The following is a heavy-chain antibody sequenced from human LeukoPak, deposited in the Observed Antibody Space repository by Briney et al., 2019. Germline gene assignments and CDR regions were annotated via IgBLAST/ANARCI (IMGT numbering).Heavy chain of an antibody. J-gene: IGHJ4*02. CDR2: IWYDGSNK. D-gene: IGHD6-13*01. CDR3: ARDHSSSWSNLDY. CDR1: GLTFSRYW. Sequence: PGGSLRLSCAASGLTFSRYWMNWVRQAPGKGLEWVAVIWYDGSNKYYADSVKGRFTISRDNSKNTLYLQMNSLRAEDTAVYYCARDHSSSWSNLDYWGQGTLVTVSS. V-gene: IGHV3-33*07.